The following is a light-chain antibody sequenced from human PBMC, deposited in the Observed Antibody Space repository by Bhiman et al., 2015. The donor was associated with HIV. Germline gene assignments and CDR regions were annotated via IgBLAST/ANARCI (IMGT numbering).Light chain of an antibody. CDR1: NIGSKS. J-gene: IGLJ1*01. Sequence: SYVLTQPPSVSVAPGETAGISCRGDNIGSKSVHWYQQKSGLPPVLVIYRDSMRPSGIPERFSGSNSGNTATLTISGTQTMDEADYYCQAWDSRVLYVFGNGTKVSVL. CDR3: QAWDSRVLYV. CDR2: RDS. V-gene: IGLV3-21*01.